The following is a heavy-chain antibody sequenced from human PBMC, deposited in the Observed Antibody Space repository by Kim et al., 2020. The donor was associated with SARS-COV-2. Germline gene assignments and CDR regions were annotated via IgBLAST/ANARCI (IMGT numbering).Heavy chain of an antibody. Sequence: SETLSLTCTVSGGSISSSSYYWGWIRQPPGKGLEWIGSIYYSGSTYYNPSLKSRVTISVDTSKNQFSLKLSSVTAADTAVYYCASPLNSVAGTLLDYWGQGTLVTVSS. V-gene: IGHV4-39*01. CDR1: GGSISSSSYY. D-gene: IGHD6-19*01. CDR3: ASPLNSVAGTLLDY. J-gene: IGHJ4*02. CDR2: IYYSGST.